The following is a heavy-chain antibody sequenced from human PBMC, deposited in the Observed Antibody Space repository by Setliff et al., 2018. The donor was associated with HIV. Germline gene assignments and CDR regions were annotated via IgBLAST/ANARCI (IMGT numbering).Heavy chain of an antibody. CDR2: FYYGGST. Sequence: SETLSLTCTVSGGSMRSRSDYWGWIRQAPGKGLEWIVIFYYGGSTYYNPSLKSRVTISVDTSKNQFSLKLSSVTAADTAVYYCARPALGIGGGSRFDNWGQGTRVTVSS. V-gene: IGHV4-39*01. D-gene: IGHD3-10*01. CDR1: GGSMRSRSDY. CDR3: ARPALGIGGGSRFDN. J-gene: IGHJ4*02.